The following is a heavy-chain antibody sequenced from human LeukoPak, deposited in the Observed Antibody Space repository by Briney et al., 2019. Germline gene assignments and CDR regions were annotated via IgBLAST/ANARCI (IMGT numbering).Heavy chain of an antibody. V-gene: IGHV1-69*05. CDR3: ARGPSYSYGYLYIDY. CDR1: GGTFSSYA. J-gene: IGHJ4*02. Sequence: AASVKVSCKASGGTFSSYAISWVRQAPGQGLEWMGGIIPIFGTANYAQKFQGRVTITTDESTSTAYMGLSSLRSEDTAVYYCARGPSYSYGYLYIDYWGQGTLVTVSS. D-gene: IGHD5-18*01. CDR2: IIPIFGTA.